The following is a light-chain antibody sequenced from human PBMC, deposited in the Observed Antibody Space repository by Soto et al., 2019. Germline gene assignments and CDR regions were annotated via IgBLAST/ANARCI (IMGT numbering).Light chain of an antibody. V-gene: IGLV2-23*02. CDR3: CSYAGSSPYV. J-gene: IGLJ1*01. CDR1: SSDVGRYNL. Sequence: QSALTQPASVSGSPGQSITISCTGTSSDVGRYNLVSWYQQHPGKAPKLMIYEVSKRLSGVFNRFSGSKSGNTASLTISGLQAEDEADYYCCSYAGSSPYVFGTGTKVTVL. CDR2: EVS.